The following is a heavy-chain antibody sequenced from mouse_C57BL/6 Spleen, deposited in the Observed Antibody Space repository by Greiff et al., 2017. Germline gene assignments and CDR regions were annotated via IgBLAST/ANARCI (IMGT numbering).Heavy chain of an antibody. J-gene: IGHJ3*01. CDR1: GYAFTNYL. Sequence: QVQLQQSGAELVRPGTSVKVSCKASGYAFTNYLIEWVKQRPGQGLEWIGVINPGSGGTNYNEKFKGKATLTADKSSSTAYVQLSSLTSEDSAVDVCARSSYDGYPAWFAYWGQGTLVTVSA. V-gene: IGHV1-54*01. CDR2: INPGSGGT. D-gene: IGHD2-3*01. CDR3: ARSSYDGYPAWFAY.